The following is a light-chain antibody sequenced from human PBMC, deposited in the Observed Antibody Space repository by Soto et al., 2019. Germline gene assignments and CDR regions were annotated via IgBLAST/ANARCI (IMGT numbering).Light chain of an antibody. CDR2: AAS. V-gene: IGKV1-39*01. J-gene: IGKJ2*01. CDR3: HRYGNSPGFT. Sequence: DIQMTQSPSSLSASVGDRVTITCRASQSISSYLNWYQQKPGKAPKLLIYAASSLQSGVPSRFSGSGSGTDFTLTISSLQPEDFAVYYCHRYGNSPGFTFGQGTKLEIK. CDR1: QSISSY.